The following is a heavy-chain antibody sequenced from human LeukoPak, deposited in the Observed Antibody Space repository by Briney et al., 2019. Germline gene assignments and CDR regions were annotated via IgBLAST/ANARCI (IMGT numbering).Heavy chain of an antibody. D-gene: IGHD3-22*01. CDR1: GFTFSSYA. Sequence: GGSLRLSCAASGFTFSSYAMSWVRQAPGKGLEWVSAISGSGGSTYYADSVKGRFTISRDNSKNTLYLQMNSLRAEDTAVYYCAKECYDYDSSGYYYPYYFDYWGQGTLVTVSS. V-gene: IGHV3-23*01. CDR2: ISGSGGST. J-gene: IGHJ4*02. CDR3: AKECYDYDSSGYYYPYYFDY.